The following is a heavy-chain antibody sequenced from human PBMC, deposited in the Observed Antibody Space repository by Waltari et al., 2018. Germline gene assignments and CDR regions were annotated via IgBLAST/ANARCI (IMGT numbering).Heavy chain of an antibody. CDR3: AREGGYDYNWFDP. V-gene: IGHV1-46*01. J-gene: IGHJ5*02. CDR1: GYTFTSYY. CDR2: IKPRCGST. Sequence: QVQLVQSGAEVKTPGASVKVSCKASGYTFTSYYMHWVRQAPGQGLEWMGIIKPRCGSTSYAQKFQGRVTMTRDASTSTVYMELSSLGAEDTAVYYCAREGGYDYNWFDPWGQGTLVTVSS. D-gene: IGHD5-12*01.